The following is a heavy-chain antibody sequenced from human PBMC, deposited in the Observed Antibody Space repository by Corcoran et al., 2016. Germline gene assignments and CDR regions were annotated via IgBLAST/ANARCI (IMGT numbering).Heavy chain of an antibody. D-gene: IGHD3-16*01. CDR2: TYYLSKWNT. Sequence: QVLLQQSGPGLVRPSQTLSLTCAISGDSVASNTFAWNWLRQSPSSRLEWLGRTYYLSKWNTEYVLSGKSRITINPDTSTNQFSLQLDSATPEDTAVDYGAIWDQTNRYLQHWGQGTLVTVSS. J-gene: IGHJ1*01. V-gene: IGHV6-1*01. CDR1: GDSVASNTFA. CDR3: AIWDQTNRYLQH.